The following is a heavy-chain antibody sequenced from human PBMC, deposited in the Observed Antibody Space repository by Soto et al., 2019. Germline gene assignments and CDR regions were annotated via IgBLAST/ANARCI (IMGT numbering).Heavy chain of an antibody. CDR2: TWCDVANK. J-gene: IGHJ6*02. CDR3: AKDLSGDRWYYEPLYV. V-gene: IGHV3-30*02. D-gene: IGHD3-3*01. Sequence: GGSLRLSCEVSGFTFSTHCMHWVRQAPGKGLEWVAGTWCDVANKYYARSVQGRFAMSRENSMKTLYLQMNSLRTEDTAVYYCAKDLSGDRWYYEPLYVWGQGTRVTVSS. CDR1: GFTFSTHC.